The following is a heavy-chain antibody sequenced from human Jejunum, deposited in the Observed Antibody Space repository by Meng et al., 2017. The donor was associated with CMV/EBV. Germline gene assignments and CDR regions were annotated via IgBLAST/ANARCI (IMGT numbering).Heavy chain of an antibody. CDR3: ATSGNYRFDF. V-gene: IGHV3-74*01. D-gene: IGHD5-24*01. CDR1: GCTVSSYW. J-gene: IGHJ4*02. Sequence: LYCAASGCTVSSYWMNWVRQAPGEGLVWVSRISPLGSKTSHGDSVKGRFTISRDNTKNTLYLQMTSLRADDTAVYYCATSGNYRFDFWGQGTLVTVSS. CDR2: ISPLGSKT.